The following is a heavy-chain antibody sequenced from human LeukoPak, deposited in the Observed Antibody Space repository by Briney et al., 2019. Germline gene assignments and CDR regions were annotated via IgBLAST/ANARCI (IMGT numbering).Heavy chain of an antibody. J-gene: IGHJ4*02. Sequence: GESLKISCKGSVYTFTNYWIAWVRQMPGKGLEWMGTIYPGDSDTRYSSSFQAQVTTSADKSISTAYLQWRSLKASDTAMYYCARRFGRTTDYWGQGTLVTVSS. CDR2: IYPGDSDT. D-gene: IGHD1-1*01. CDR3: ARRFGRTTDY. V-gene: IGHV5-51*01. CDR1: VYTFTNYW.